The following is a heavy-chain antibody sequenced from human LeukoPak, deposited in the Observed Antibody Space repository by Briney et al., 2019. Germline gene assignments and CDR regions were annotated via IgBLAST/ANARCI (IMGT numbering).Heavy chain of an antibody. CDR2: IHRSGSP. CDR3: AREILGGFNPGAY. J-gene: IGHJ4*02. CDR1: LDSTTSNF. D-gene: IGHD1-14*01. Sequence: SETLSLTCTVSLDSTTSNFWSCVRHPPGKGLEWIGEIHRSGSPNYNPSLQSRVTISIDRSRNQIVLELSSVTAADTAVYYCAREILGGFNPGAYWGQGTLVTVSS. V-gene: IGHV4-4*02.